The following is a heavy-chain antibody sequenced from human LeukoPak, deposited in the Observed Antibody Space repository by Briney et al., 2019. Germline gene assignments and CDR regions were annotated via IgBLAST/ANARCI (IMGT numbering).Heavy chain of an antibody. J-gene: IGHJ4*02. CDR2: IKQDDSEK. CDR1: GFSFGHYW. CDR3: ARSLQTGYRLGY. D-gene: IGHD3-9*01. Sequence: GGSLRLSCAASGFSFGHYWMSWVRQTPGMGLEWVANIKQDDSEKYSMDSVKGRFIIPRDNAKNSLYLQMNSLRAEDTAVYYCARSLQTGYRLGYWGQGTLVTVSS. V-gene: IGHV3-7*03.